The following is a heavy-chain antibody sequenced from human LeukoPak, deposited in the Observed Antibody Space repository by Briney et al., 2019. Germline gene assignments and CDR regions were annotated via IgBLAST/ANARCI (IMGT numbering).Heavy chain of an antibody. CDR3: AHRFLLTGYYGIFDY. CDR2: IYWDDAQ. J-gene: IGHJ4*02. CDR1: GFSFSTRGVG. D-gene: IGHD3-9*01. V-gene: IGHV2-5*02. Sequence: SGPTLLKPRQTLTLTCTFSGFSFSTRGVGFGLIRQPPGKSLECLALIYWDDAQRYSPPLVGRLTITKDTSANQVVLTMTNMHPVDTATYYCAHRFLLTGYYGIFDYWGQGALVTVSS.